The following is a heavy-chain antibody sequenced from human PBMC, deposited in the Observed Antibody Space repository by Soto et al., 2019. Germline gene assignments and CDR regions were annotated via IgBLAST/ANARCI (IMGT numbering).Heavy chain of an antibody. V-gene: IGHV1-69*01. CDR3: ARGAGPAYSSGYDSHY. CDR2: IIPIFGTA. Sequence: QVQLVQSGAEVKKPGSSVKVSCKASGGTFSSYAISWVRQAPGQGLEWMGGIIPIFGTANYAQKFQGRVTITADESTSTAYMELSSLRSGDTAVYYGARGAGPAYSSGYDSHYWGQGTLVTVSS. CDR1: GGTFSSYA. D-gene: IGHD3-22*01. J-gene: IGHJ4*02.